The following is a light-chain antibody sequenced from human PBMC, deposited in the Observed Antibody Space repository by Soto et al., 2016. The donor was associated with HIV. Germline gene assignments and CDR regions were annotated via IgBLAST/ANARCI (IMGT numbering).Light chain of an antibody. CDR3: QVWDSSTNHVV. Sequence: SYVLTQSPSVSVAPGKTARIACGGNNIGSKSVHWYQQKPGQAPVLVVYDDSDRPSGIPERFSGSNSGNSATLTISRVEAGDEADYFCQVWDSSTNHVVFGGGTKLTV. V-gene: IGLV3-21*03. J-gene: IGLJ2*01. CDR2: DDS. CDR1: NIGSKS.